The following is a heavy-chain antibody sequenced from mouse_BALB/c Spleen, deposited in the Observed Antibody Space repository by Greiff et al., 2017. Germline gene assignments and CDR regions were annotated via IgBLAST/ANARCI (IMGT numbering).Heavy chain of an antibody. CDR3: AREYGNYVGAMDY. CDR2: ISDGGSYT. CDR1: GFTFSDYY. V-gene: IGHV5-4*02. D-gene: IGHD2-10*02. J-gene: IGHJ4*01. Sequence: EVMLVESGGGLVKPGGSLKLSCAASGFTFSDYYMYWVRQTPEKRLDWVATISDGGSYTYYPDSVKGRFTISRDNAKNNLYLQMSSLKSEDTAMYYCAREYGNYVGAMDYWGQGTSVTVSS.